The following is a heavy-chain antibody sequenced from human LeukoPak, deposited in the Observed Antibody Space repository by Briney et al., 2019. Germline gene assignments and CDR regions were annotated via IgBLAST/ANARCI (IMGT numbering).Heavy chain of an antibody. CDR1: GGSISSSSYY. V-gene: IGHV4-39*07. J-gene: IGHJ3*02. Sequence: SETLSLTCTVSGGSISSSSYYWGWLRQPPGTGLEWIGSIYYSGSTYYNPSLKSRVTISVDTSKKHFSLKLSSVTAADTAVYYCARDGRSGSYYINDAFDIWGQGTMVTVSS. D-gene: IGHD1-26*01. CDR3: ARDGRSGSYYINDAFDI. CDR2: IYYSGST.